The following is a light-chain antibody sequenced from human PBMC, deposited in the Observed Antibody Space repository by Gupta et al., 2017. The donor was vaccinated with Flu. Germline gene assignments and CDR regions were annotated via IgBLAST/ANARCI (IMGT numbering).Light chain of an antibody. CDR2: AAS. J-gene: IGKJ2*03. CDR3: QQSYSNPRYS. Sequence: ASVGYRVTITCRASQSISSYLNWYQQKPGKAPKLLIYAASSLQSGVPSRFSGSGSGTDFTLTISSLQPEDFATYYCQQSYSNPRYSFGQGTKVDIK. CDR1: QSISSY. V-gene: IGKV1-39*01.